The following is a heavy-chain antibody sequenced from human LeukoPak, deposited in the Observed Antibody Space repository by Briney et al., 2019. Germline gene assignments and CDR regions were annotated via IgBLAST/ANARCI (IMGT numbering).Heavy chain of an antibody. D-gene: IGHD2-2*01. V-gene: IGHV4-34*01. J-gene: IGHJ3*02. CDR1: GGSFSGYY. CDR3: ARVRYCSSTSCYLAFDI. CDR2: INHSRST. Sequence: SETLSLTCAVYGGSFSGYYWSWIRQPPGKGLEWIGEINHSRSTNYNPSLKSRVTISVDTSKNQFSLKLSSVTAADTAVYYCARVRYCSSTSCYLAFDIWGQGTMVTVSS.